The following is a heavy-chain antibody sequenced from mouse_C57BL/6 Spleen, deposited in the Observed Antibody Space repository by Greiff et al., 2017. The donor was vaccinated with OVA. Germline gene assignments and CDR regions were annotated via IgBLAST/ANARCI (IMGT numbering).Heavy chain of an antibody. D-gene: IGHD3-2*02. CDR1: GYTFTSYW. V-gene: IGHV1-52*01. CDR2: IDPSDSET. J-gene: IGHJ2*01. Sequence: QVQLQQPGAELVRPGSSVKLSCKASGYTFTSYWMHWVKQRPIQGLEWIGNIDPSDSETHYNQKFKDKATLTVDKSSSTAYMQLSSLTSEDSAVYYCARGTAQAPHVDCWGQGATLTVAS. CDR3: ARGTAQAPHVDC.